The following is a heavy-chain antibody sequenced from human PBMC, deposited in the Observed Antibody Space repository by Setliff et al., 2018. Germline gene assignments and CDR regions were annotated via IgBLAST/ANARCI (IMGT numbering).Heavy chain of an antibody. V-gene: IGHV1-69*10. CDR2: IIPVLGMT. CDR1: GDPFNAYG. J-gene: IGHJ6*03. D-gene: IGHD4-17*01. Sequence: SVKVSCKASGDPFNAYGVSWVRQAPGQGLEWMGAIIPVLGMTDYAQKFQGRLTVTADQSTTTVYMELSSLRFDDTALYYCARGPSPTVTPSRLIYFYHMDVWGTGTTVTVSS. CDR3: ARGPSPTVTPSRLIYFYHMDV.